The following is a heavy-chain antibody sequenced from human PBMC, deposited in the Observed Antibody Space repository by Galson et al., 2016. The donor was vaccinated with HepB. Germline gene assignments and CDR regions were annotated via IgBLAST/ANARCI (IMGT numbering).Heavy chain of an antibody. D-gene: IGHD1-26*01. CDR1: GGSLGSSSYY. V-gene: IGHV4-39*01. CDR2: ISYNGNT. J-gene: IGHJ6*02. CDR3: ARHPPEWDHLRPYYGMDV. Sequence: SETLSLTCAVSGGSLGSSSYYWAWIRQPPGKGLEWIGSISYNGNTYSSPSLKSRATISVDTSKNHFSLMLNSVTAADTAVYYCARHPPEWDHLRPYYGMDVWGQGTAVSVSS.